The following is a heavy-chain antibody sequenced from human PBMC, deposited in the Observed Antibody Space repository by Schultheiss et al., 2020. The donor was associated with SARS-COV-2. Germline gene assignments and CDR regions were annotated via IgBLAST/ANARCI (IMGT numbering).Heavy chain of an antibody. D-gene: IGHD3-10*01. V-gene: IGHV4-34*01. CDR2: INHSGST. CDR3: ARQTMVRGKSSSGGWFDP. CDR1: GGSFSGYY. Sequence: SETLSLTCAVYGGSFSGYYWSWIRQPPGKGLEWIGEINHSGSTNYNPSLKSRVTISVDTSKNQFSLKLSSVTAADTAVYYCARQTMVRGKSSSGGWFDPWGQGTLVNVSS. J-gene: IGHJ5*02.